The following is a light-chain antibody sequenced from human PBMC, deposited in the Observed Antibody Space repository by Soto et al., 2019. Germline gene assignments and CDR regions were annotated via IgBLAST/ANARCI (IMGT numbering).Light chain of an antibody. CDR1: SSDVGGYNY. J-gene: IGLJ1*01. V-gene: IGLV2-11*01. CDR2: DVS. Sequence: QSVLTQPRSVSGSPGQSVTISCTGTSSDVGGYNYVSWYQQHPGKAPKLMIYDVSKRPSGVPDRFSGSKSGNTASLTISGLQAEDEADYYCCSYAGSYTPXYVFGTGTKVTVL. CDR3: CSYAGSYTPXYV.